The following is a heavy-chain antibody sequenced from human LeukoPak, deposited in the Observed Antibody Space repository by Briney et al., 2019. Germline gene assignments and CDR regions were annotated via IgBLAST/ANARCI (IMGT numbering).Heavy chain of an antibody. Sequence: SETLSLTCTVSGGSISSYYWSWIRQPPGKGLEWIGEINHSGSTSYNPSLKSRVTMSVDTSKNQFSLKLSSVTAADTAVYYCARLSSRRFPPTYSFDRRNYFDYWGQGTLVTVSS. CDR1: GGSISSYY. V-gene: IGHV4-34*01. J-gene: IGHJ4*02. CDR3: ARLSSRRFPPTYSFDRRNYFDY. D-gene: IGHD3-22*01. CDR2: INHSGST.